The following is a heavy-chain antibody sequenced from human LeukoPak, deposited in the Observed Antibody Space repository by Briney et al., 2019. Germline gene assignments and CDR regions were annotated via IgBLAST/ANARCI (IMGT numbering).Heavy chain of an antibody. CDR2: ISSSSSFI. Sequence: GGSLRLSCAASGFTFSRYSMNWVRQAPGKGLEWVSSISSSSSFIYYADSVKGRFTISRDNAKNSLYLQMNSLRAEGTAVYYCARDPPLGSCSTISCPHLDYWGQGTLVTVSS. CDR3: ARDPPLGSCSTISCPHLDY. J-gene: IGHJ4*02. D-gene: IGHD2-2*01. V-gene: IGHV3-21*01. CDR1: GFTFSRYS.